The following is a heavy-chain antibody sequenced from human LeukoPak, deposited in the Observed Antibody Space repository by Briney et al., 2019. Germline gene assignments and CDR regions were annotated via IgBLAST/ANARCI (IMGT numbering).Heavy chain of an antibody. J-gene: IGHJ4*02. Sequence: SETLSLTCSVSGYSISSAHFWGWIRQPPGKGLEWIGSIYHSGSTHYNPSLKSRVTISLDTSKNQFSLKLSSVTAADTAVYYCATIAVAGHFDYWGQGTLVTVSS. V-gene: IGHV4-38-2*01. CDR3: ATIAVAGHFDY. CDR2: IYHSGST. D-gene: IGHD6-19*01. CDR1: GYSISSAHF.